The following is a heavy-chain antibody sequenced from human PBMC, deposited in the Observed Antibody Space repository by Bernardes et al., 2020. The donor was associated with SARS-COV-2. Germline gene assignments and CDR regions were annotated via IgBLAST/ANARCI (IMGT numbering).Heavy chain of an antibody. CDR2: ITHSGGT. CDR3: ARHEPRSAAAVGDYFDY. Sequence: SETLSLTCAVDGGSFSGYYWTWIRQTPGKGLEWIGEITHSGGTNYNPSLKSRVTISVDTSKNEFSLSLTSVTAADTAVYYCARHEPRSAAAVGDYFDYWGQGTLITVSS. V-gene: IGHV4-34*01. CDR1: GGSFSGYY. D-gene: IGHD6-25*01. J-gene: IGHJ4*02.